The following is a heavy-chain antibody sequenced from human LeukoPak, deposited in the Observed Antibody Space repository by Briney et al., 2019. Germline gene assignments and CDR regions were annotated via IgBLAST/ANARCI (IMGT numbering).Heavy chain of an antibody. CDR1: GGSISSGGYY. Sequence: SETLSLTCTVSGGSISSGGYYWSWIRQHPGKGLEWIGYIYYNGSTYYNPSLKSRVTISVDTSKNQFSLKLSSVTAADTAVYYCARHYDSSGYWYYFDYWGQGTLVTVSS. CDR2: IYYNGST. CDR3: ARHYDSSGYWYYFDY. J-gene: IGHJ4*02. V-gene: IGHV4-31*03. D-gene: IGHD3-22*01.